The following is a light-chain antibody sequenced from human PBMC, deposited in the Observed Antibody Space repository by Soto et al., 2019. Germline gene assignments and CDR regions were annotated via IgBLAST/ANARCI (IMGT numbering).Light chain of an antibody. V-gene: IGLV1-47*01. CDR3: AAWDDSLSGDV. J-gene: IGLJ1*01. CDR1: SSNIGSNY. CDR2: RNN. Sequence: QSVLTQPPSASGTPGQRVTISCSGSSSNIGSNYVYWYQQPPGTAPKLLIYRNNQRPSGVPDRFSGSKSGTSASLAISGLRSEDEADYYCAAWDDSLSGDVFGTGTKLTVL.